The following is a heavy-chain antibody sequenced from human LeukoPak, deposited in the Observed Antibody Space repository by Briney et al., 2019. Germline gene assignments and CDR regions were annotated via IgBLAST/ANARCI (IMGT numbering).Heavy chain of an antibody. CDR2: IYHSGST. V-gene: IGHV4-38-2*01. J-gene: IGHJ4*02. CDR3: ARSDPDYYGSGSFFDY. CDR1: GYSISSGYY. Sequence: SETLSLTCAVSGYSISSGYYWGWIRQPPGKGLEWIGSIYHSGSTYYNPSLKSRVTISVDTSKNQFSLKLSFVTAADTAVYYCARSDPDYYGSGSFFDYWGQGTLVTDSS. D-gene: IGHD3-10*01.